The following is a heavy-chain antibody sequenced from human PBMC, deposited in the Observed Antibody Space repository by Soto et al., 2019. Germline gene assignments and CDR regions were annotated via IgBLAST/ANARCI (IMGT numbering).Heavy chain of an antibody. CDR3: FFFQAEEGIRDYRSVSAFLLNRSSDL. D-gene: IGHD3-9*01. J-gene: IGHJ2*01. Sequence: EWVSSISSSSSSIYYADSVKGRFTISRDNSKNTLYLQLNRLRAEDTAVYYCFFFQAEEGIRDYRSVSAFLLNRSSDL. V-gene: IGHV3-21*01. CDR2: ISSSSSSI.